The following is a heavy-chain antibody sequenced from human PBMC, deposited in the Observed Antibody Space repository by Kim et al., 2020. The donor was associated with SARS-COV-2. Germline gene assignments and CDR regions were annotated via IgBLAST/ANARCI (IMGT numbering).Heavy chain of an antibody. CDR1: GFTFSSYW. D-gene: IGHD5-18*01. CDR2: LNTDGSTT. V-gene: IGHV3-74*01. Sequence: GGSLRLSCAASGFTFSSYWMHWVRQAPGKGLVWVSRLNTDGSTTTYADSVKGRFTISRDNAENTVYLQMSSLRAEDTAVYYCAREGAETAMTRAYWG. CDR3: AREGAETAMTRAY. J-gene: IGHJ4*01.